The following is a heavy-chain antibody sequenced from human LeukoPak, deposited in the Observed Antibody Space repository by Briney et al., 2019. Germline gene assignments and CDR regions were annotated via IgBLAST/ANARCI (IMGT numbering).Heavy chain of an antibody. V-gene: IGHV4-59*08. Sequence: SETLSLTCTVSGGSISSYYWSWIRQPPGKGLEWIGYIYYSGSTNYNPSLKSRVTISVDTSKNQFSLKLSSVTAADTAVYYCARHGSWATNYYYGSGSYPNWFDPWGQGTLVTVSS. CDR3: ARHGSWATNYYYGSGSYPNWFDP. CDR2: IYYSGST. D-gene: IGHD3-10*01. CDR1: GGSISSYY. J-gene: IGHJ5*02.